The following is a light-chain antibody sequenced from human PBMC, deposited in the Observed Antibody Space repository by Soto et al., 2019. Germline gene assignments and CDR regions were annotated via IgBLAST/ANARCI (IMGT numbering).Light chain of an antibody. CDR1: QNILNH. CDR2: GAS. V-gene: IGKV1-39*01. CDR3: QQTFNTYFT. Sequence: IQLTQSPSSLSAAVGDRVTITCRTSQNILNHLNWYQQKPGKVPKILIYGASTLHNGVPSRFSAGGSGSLFTLTISNLQPDDFETYYCQQTFNTYFTFGPGT. J-gene: IGKJ3*01.